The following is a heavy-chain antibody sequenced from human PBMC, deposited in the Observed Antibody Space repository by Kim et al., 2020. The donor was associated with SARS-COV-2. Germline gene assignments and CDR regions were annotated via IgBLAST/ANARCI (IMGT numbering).Heavy chain of an antibody. CDR3: AGSLRYFDWLFDY. CDR1: GGSISSYY. J-gene: IGHJ4*02. V-gene: IGHV4-59*13. CDR2: IYYSGST. Sequence: SETLSLTCTVSGGSISSYYWSWIRQPPGKGLEWIGYIYYSGSTNYNPSLKSRVTISVDTSKNQFSLKLSSVTAADTAVYYCAGSLRYFDWLFDYWGQGTLVTVSS. D-gene: IGHD3-9*01.